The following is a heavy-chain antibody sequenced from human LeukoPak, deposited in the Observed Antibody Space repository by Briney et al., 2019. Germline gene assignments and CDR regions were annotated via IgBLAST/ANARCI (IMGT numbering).Heavy chain of an antibody. CDR3: AKDIFGSFDY. V-gene: IGHV3-9*01. CDR1: GFTFDDYA. D-gene: IGHD2-15*01. Sequence: GGSLRLSCAASGFTFDDYAMHWVRQAPGKGLEWVSGISWNSGSIGYADSVKGRFTISRDNAKNSLYLQMNSLRAEDTALYYCAKDIFGSFDYWGQGTLVTVSS. CDR2: ISWNSGSI. J-gene: IGHJ4*02.